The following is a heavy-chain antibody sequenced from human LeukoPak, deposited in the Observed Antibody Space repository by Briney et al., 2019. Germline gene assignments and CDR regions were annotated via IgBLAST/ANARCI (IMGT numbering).Heavy chain of an antibody. CDR3: ARAGWYTLDN. Sequence: SETLSLTCAVSGASISSSNWLSWVRQPPGKGLEWIGEIYHSGSTNYNPSLKSRVTISGDNSKNQFSLKMSSMTAADTAVYYCARAGWYTLDNWGQGTLVTVSS. J-gene: IGHJ4*02. CDR1: GASISSSNW. CDR2: IYHSGST. V-gene: IGHV4-4*02. D-gene: IGHD2-15*01.